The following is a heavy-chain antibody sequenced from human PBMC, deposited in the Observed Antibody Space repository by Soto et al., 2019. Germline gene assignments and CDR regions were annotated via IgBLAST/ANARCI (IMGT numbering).Heavy chain of an antibody. V-gene: IGHV3-23*01. CDR1: GFASSYYA. Sequence: GGSLSLSCEASGFASSYYAMSWVRQAPGKGLEWVSGVSASGAIARYADSVQGRFTISRDNSRSMVHLQMDSLRVEDTAVYYCAKDYGDYAGHDGFDFWGQGTMVTVSS. J-gene: IGHJ4*03. CDR3: AKDYGDYAGHDGFDF. D-gene: IGHD4-17*01. CDR2: VSASGAIA.